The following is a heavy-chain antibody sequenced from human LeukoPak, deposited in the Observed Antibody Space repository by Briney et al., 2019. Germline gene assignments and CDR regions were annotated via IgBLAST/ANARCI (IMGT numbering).Heavy chain of an antibody. CDR3: ARSPPNWDVDY. J-gene: IGHJ4*02. CDR1: GYTFTSYG. V-gene: IGHV1-18*01. CDR2: ISAYNGNT. Sequence: ASVKVSCKASGYTFTSYGISWVRQAPGQGLEWMGWISAYNGNTNYAQKFQGRVTITTDESTSTAYMELSSLRSEDTAVYYCARSPPNWDVDYWGQGTLVTVSS. D-gene: IGHD1-1*01.